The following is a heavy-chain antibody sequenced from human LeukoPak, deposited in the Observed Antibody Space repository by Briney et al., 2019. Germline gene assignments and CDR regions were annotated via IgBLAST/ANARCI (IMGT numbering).Heavy chain of an antibody. D-gene: IGHD3-22*01. CDR3: ARESAEYYYDSSGYYPSGLDY. CDR1: GYTFTSYG. V-gene: IGHV1-18*01. J-gene: IGHJ4*02. CDR2: ISAYNGNT. Sequence: ASVKVSCKASGYTFTSYGISWVRQAPGQGLEWMGWISAYNGNTNYAQKLQGRVTMTTDTSTSTAYMELRSLRSDDTAVCYCARESAEYYYDSSGYYPSGLDYWGQGTLVTVS.